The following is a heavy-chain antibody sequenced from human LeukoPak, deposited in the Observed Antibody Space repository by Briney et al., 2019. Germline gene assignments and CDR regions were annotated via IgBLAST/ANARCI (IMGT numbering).Heavy chain of an antibody. CDR3: ARDAVTTAYYYKYGTDV. CDR1: GFTFSDHA. D-gene: IGHD4-17*01. V-gene: IGHV3-66*01. CDR2: IYSGSGPT. J-gene: IGHJ6*02. Sequence: GGSLRLSCAASGFTFSDHAMTWVRQAPGKGLEWVSVIYSGSGPTYYADSVKGRFTISRDNSKNTLYLQMNSLRAEDTAVYYCARDAVTTAYYYKYGTDVWGQGTTVTVSS.